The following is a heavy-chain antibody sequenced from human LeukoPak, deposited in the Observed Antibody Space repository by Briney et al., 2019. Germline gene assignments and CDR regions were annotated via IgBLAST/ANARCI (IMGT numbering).Heavy chain of an antibody. D-gene: IGHD6-6*01. CDR3: ARVGGIAAPPDY. Sequence: ASVKVSCKASGYTFTGYYMHCVRQAPGQGLEWMGWINPNSGGTNYAQKFQGRVTMTRDTSISTAYMELSRLRSDDTAVYYCARVGGIAAPPDYWGQGTLVTVSS. V-gene: IGHV1-2*02. CDR2: INPNSGGT. CDR1: GYTFTGYY. J-gene: IGHJ4*02.